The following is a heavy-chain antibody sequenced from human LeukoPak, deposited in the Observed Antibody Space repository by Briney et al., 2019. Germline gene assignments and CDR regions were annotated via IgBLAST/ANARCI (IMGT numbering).Heavy chain of an antibody. J-gene: IGHJ6*03. CDR3: ARDYPYSYYMNV. D-gene: IGHD4-11*01. CDR2: ISWDGASA. Sequence: PGGSLRLSCAASGFTFDEYAMHWVRQAPGKGLEGVSLISWDGASAYYADSVKGRFTISRDNAKNLLYLQMNSLRAEDTAVYYCARDYPYSYYMNVWGNGTTVTVSS. CDR1: GFTFDEYA. V-gene: IGHV3-43D*03.